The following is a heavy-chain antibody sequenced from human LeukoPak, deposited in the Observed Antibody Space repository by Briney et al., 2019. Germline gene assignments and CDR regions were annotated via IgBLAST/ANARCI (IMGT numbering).Heavy chain of an antibody. CDR3: ATDRNSGKYYDY. CDR1: GFTFSSYA. Sequence: PGGSLRLSCAASGFTFSSYAMSWVRQAPGKGLEWVAVIWYDGSNQYYLDSVKGRFTVSRDNAKNTLYLQMNSLRAEDTAVYYCATDRNSGKYYDYWGQGTLVTVSS. CDR2: IWYDGSNQ. J-gene: IGHJ4*02. V-gene: IGHV3-33*08. D-gene: IGHD1-26*01.